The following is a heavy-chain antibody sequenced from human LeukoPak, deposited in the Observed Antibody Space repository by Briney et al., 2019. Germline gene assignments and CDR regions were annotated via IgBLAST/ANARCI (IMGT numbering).Heavy chain of an antibody. CDR2: ISSNGGST. Sequence: PGGSLRLSCAASGFTFSSYAMHWVRQAPGKGLEYVSAISSNGGSTYYANSVKGRFTISRDNSKNTLYLQMGSLRAEDMAVYYCARGRVTMIVVAPDYWGQGTLVTVSS. CDR3: ARGRVTMIVVAPDY. D-gene: IGHD3-22*01. J-gene: IGHJ4*02. V-gene: IGHV3-64*01. CDR1: GFTFSSYA.